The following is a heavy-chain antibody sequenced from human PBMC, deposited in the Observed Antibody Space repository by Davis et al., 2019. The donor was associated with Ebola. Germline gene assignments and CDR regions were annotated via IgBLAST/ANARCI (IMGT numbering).Heavy chain of an antibody. CDR1: GGSISSSSYY. D-gene: IGHD4-17*01. Sequence: MPSETLSLTCTVSGGSISSSSYYWGWIRQPPGKGLEWIGSIYYRGRTYYNPSLKSRVTISVDTSKNQFSLKLSSVTAADTAVYYCARASDGDYADWYFDLWGRGTLVTVSS. CDR2: IYYRGRT. V-gene: IGHV4-39*01. CDR3: ARASDGDYADWYFDL. J-gene: IGHJ2*01.